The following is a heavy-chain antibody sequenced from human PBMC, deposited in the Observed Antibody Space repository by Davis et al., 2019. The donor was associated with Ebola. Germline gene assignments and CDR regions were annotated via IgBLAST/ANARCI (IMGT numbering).Heavy chain of an antibody. CDR1: GGTFNSYT. CDR3: AVSDTSGWYGILQH. V-gene: IGHV1-69*02. Sequence: SVKVSCKASGGTFNSYTISWVRQAPGQGLEWMGRIIATLGIADYAQKFQGRVTVIADRSTSTAYMELRSLRSEDTATYYCAVSDTSGWYGILQHWGQGTLVTVSS. CDR2: IIATLGIA. J-gene: IGHJ1*01. D-gene: IGHD6-19*01.